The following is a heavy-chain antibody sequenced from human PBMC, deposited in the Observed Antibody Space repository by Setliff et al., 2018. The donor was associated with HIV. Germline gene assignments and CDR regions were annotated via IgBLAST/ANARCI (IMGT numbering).Heavy chain of an antibody. CDR2: IKQDGSEQ. Sequence: GGSLRLSCAASGFTVSGSYMSWVRQAPGKGLEWVANIKQDGSEQFYVDSVKGRFTISRDNAKNSVYLQMNSLRDEDTAVYYCARDDPPGGNDYWGQGTLVTVSS. D-gene: IGHD2-15*01. J-gene: IGHJ4*02. V-gene: IGHV3-7*01. CDR3: ARDDPPGGNDY. CDR1: GFTVSGSY.